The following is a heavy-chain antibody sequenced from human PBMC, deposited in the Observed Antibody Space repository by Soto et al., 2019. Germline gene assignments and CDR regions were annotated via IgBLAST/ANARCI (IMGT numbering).Heavy chain of an antibody. CDR2: INPSGGST. CDR3: ARGEYSSSSAENWFDP. J-gene: IGHJ5*02. D-gene: IGHD6-6*01. Sequence: GASVKVCCKASGYTFTSYYMHWVRQAPGQGLEWMGIINPSGGSTSYAQKFQGRVTMTRDTSTSTVYMELSSLRSEDTAVYYCARGEYSSSSAENWFDPWGQGTLVTVSS. CDR1: GYTFTSYY. V-gene: IGHV1-46*01.